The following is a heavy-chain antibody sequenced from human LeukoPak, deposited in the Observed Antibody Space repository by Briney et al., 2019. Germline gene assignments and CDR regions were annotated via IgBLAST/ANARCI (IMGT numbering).Heavy chain of an antibody. D-gene: IGHD3-10*01. CDR1: GGSISSGGYS. Sequence: PSQTLSLTCAVSGGSISSGGYSWSWIRQPPGKGLEWIGYIYHSGSTYYNPFLKSRVTISVDRSKNQFSLKLSSVTAADTAVYYCARVDGSGSYQLFDYWGQGTLVTVSS. CDR3: ARVDGSGSYQLFDY. J-gene: IGHJ4*02. V-gene: IGHV4-30-2*01. CDR2: IYHSGST.